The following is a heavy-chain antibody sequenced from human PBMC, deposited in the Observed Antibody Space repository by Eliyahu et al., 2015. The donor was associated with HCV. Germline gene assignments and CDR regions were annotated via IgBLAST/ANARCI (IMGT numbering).Heavy chain of an antibody. CDR2: ISAYNGNT. V-gene: IGHV1-18*04. Sequence: QVQLVQSGAEVKKPGASVKVSCKASGYTFTSYGISWVRQAPGQGLEWMGWISAYNGNTNYAQKLQGRVTMTTDTSTSTAYMELRSLRSDDTAVYYCASSLYDSSGYYFSAEYFQHWGQGTLVTVSS. D-gene: IGHD3-22*01. J-gene: IGHJ1*01. CDR1: GYTFTSYG. CDR3: ASSLYDSSGYYFSAEYFQH.